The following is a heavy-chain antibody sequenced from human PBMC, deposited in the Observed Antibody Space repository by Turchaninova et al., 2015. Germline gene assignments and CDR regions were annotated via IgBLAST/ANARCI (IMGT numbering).Heavy chain of an antibody. Sequence: EVQLVQSGAEGKKPGEARRISCKGSGYSFTRQWSGWVRHRPRKGLAWKAIICPGDSDTRYSPSFQGQVTISADKSISTAYLQWSSLKASDNAMYYCARQVGLGTLDYWGQGTLVTVSS. D-gene: IGHD7-27*01. CDR3: ARQVGLGTLDY. J-gene: IGHJ4*02. CDR1: GYSFTRQW. CDR2: ICPGDSDT. V-gene: IGHV5-51*01.